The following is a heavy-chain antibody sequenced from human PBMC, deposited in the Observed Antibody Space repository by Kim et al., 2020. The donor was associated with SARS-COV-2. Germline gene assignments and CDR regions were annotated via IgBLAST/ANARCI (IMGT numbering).Heavy chain of an antibody. CDR3: ARWGTATDY. CDR2: IYYSGST. J-gene: IGHJ4*02. V-gene: IGHV4-31*01. Sequence: SETLSLTCTVSGGSISSGGYYWCWIRQHPGKGLEWIGYIYYSGSTYYNPSLKSLVTMSVDTSKNQFSLKLSSVTAADTAVYYCARWGTATDYWGQGTLVTVSS. CDR1: GGSISSGGYY. D-gene: IGHD5-18*01.